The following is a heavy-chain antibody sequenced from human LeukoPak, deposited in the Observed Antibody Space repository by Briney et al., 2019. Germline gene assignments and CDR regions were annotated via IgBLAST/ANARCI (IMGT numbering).Heavy chain of an antibody. D-gene: IGHD6-13*01. J-gene: IGHJ4*02. CDR2: IIPIFGTA. Sequence: SVKVSCKASGGTFSSYAISWLRQAPGQGLEWMGGIIPIFGTANYAQKFQGRVTITADESTSTAYMELSSLRSEDTAVYYCARDSSSSWYPVTEYYYFDYWGQGTLVTVSS. V-gene: IGHV1-69*13. CDR1: GGTFSSYA. CDR3: ARDSSSSWYPVTEYYYFDY.